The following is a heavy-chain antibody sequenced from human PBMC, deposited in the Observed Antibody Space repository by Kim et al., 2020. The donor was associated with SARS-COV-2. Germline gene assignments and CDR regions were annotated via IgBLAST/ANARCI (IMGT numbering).Heavy chain of an antibody. CDR2: IYYSGST. CDR3: ARSSSWYYYYYGMDV. CDR1: GFSISSYS. J-gene: IGHJ6*02. D-gene: IGHD6-13*01. V-gene: IGHV4-59*01. Sequence: SETLSLTCTVSGFSISSYSWSWIRQPPGKGLEWIGYIYYSGSTNYNPSLKSRVTISVDTSKNQFSLKLSSVTAADTAVYYCARSSSWYYYYYGMDVSGQG.